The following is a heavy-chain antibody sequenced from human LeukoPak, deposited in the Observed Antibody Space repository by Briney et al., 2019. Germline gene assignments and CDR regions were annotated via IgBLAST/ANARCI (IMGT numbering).Heavy chain of an antibody. D-gene: IGHD6-19*01. V-gene: IGHV4-4*09. CDR3: ARFHSGPSGWYVLWYFDL. CDR1: GGSVSNYY. CDR2: IYNSENT. Sequence: SETLSLTCTVSGGSVSNYYRSWIRQPPGKGLEWIGYIYNSENTKYNSSLESRVTISVDTSKNQFFLKLSSVTAADTAVYYCARFHSGPSGWYVLWYFDLWGRGTLVTVSS. J-gene: IGHJ2*01.